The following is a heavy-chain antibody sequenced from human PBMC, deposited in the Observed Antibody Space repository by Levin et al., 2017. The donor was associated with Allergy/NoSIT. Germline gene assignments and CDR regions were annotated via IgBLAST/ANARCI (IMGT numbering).Heavy chain of an antibody. D-gene: IGHD6-19*01. V-gene: IGHV3-30*03. CDR3: AREGYSSGYCGAFDY. CDR1: GFTFTTSV. CDR2: ISFDSAGK. Sequence: GESLKISCAASGFTFTTSVMHWVRQAPGKGLEWVAGISFDSAGKYCADSVKDRFTISRDNSNNMLYLQMNSLRVEDTAVYYCAREGYSSGYCGAFDYWGQGTLVTVSS. J-gene: IGHJ4*02.